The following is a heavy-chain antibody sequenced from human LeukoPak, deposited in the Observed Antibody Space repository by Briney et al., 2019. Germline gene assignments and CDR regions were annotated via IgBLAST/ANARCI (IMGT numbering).Heavy chain of an antibody. Sequence: SETLSLTCTVSGGSISSSGYYWGWIRQPPGKGLEWIGNIYYSGSTYYNPSLKSRVTMSVDTSKNQFSLKLSSVIAADTAVYYCARRYCSGGSCYPPAENPAFDYWGQGTLVTVSS. J-gene: IGHJ4*02. CDR3: ARRYCSGGSCYPPAENPAFDY. D-gene: IGHD2-15*01. V-gene: IGHV4-39*01. CDR2: IYYSGST. CDR1: GGSISSSGYY.